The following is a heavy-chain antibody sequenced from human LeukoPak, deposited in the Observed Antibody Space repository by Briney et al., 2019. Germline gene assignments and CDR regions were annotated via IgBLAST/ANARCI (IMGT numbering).Heavy chain of an antibody. V-gene: IGHV1-18*04. CDR3: ARGGITMVRGVIRTEY. CDR2: ISAYNGNT. Sequence: GASVKVSCKASGYTFTDYYMHWVRQAPGQGLEWMGWISAYNGNTNYAQKLQGRVTMTTDTSTSTAYMELRSLRSDDTAVYYCARGGITMVRGVIRTEYWGQGTLVTVSS. D-gene: IGHD3-10*01. CDR1: GYTFTDYY. J-gene: IGHJ4*02.